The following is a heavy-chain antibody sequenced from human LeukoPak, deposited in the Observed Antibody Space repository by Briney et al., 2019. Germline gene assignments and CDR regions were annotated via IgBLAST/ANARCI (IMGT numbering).Heavy chain of an antibody. CDR3: ARATRLYYFYYMDV. CDR1: GFTVSSNY. CDR2: IYTGGST. V-gene: IGHV3-66*01. J-gene: IGHJ6*03. D-gene: IGHD3-22*01. Sequence: GGSLRLSCAPSGFTVSSNYMSWVRQAPGKGLEWVSVIYTGGSTYYADSVKGRFTISRDNSKNTLYLQMNSLRAEDTAVYYCARATRLYYFYYMDVWGKGTTVTISS.